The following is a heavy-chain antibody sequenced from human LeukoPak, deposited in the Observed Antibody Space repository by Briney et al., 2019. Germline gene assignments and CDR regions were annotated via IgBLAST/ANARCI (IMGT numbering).Heavy chain of an antibody. Sequence: GGSLRLSCAASGFTFSSYSMNWVRQAPGKGLEWVSSISSSSSYIYYADSVKGRFTISRDNAKNSLYLQTNSLRAEDTAVYYCARDQGSSLYGMGVWGQGTTVTVSS. J-gene: IGHJ6*02. V-gene: IGHV3-21*01. CDR1: GFTFSSYS. CDR2: ISSSSSYI. CDR3: ARDQGSSLYGMGV. D-gene: IGHD2-2*01.